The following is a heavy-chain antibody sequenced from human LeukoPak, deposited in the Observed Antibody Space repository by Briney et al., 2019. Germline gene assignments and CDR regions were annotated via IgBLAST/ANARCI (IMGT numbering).Heavy chain of an antibody. CDR2: IWYDASIE. J-gene: IGHJ4*02. CDR1: GFTFSSYG. D-gene: IGHD2-15*01. V-gene: IGHV3-33*06. CDR3: AKAKVAAATQVGFFDY. Sequence: GGSLRLSCAASGFTFSSYGIHWVRQAPGKGLEWVAVIWYDASIEHYADSVKGRFTISRDNSTNTLYLQMSSLRAEDTAVYYCAKAKVAAATQVGFFDYWGQGALVTVSS.